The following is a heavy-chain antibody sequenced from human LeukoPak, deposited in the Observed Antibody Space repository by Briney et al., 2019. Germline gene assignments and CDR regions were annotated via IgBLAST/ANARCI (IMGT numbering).Heavy chain of an antibody. CDR2: TRYDGSNN. CDR3: ARGGWGYSGYALLDY. D-gene: IGHD5-12*01. CDR1: GFTFSSYD. J-gene: IGHJ4*02. Sequence: GGSLRLSCAASGFTFSSYDMHWVRQAPGKGLEWVAVTRYDGSNNYYADSVKGRFAISRDNSKNTLYVQMNSLRAEDTAVYYCARGGWGYSGYALLDYWGQGTLVTVSS. V-gene: IGHV3-30*02.